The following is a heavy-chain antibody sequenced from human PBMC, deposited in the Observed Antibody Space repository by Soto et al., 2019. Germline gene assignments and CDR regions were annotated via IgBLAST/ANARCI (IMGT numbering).Heavy chain of an antibody. CDR1: GYSFTSFW. V-gene: IGHV5-51*01. CDR3: ARHGRRYYGDYLMDV. D-gene: IGHD4-17*01. CDR2: INPVDSDT. J-gene: IGHJ6*02. Sequence: GESLKISCQGFGYSFTSFWIGWVRQMPGKGLEWMGIINPVDSDTRYSPSFQGQVTISVDKSISTAYLQWSSLKASGTAMYYCARHGRRYYGDYLMDVWGQGTTVTVSS.